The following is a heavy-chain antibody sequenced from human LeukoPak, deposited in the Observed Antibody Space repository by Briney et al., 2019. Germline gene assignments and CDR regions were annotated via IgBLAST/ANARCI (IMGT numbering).Heavy chain of an antibody. CDR3: AKDSNRGVWGSYRSYDY. Sequence: GGSLRLSCAASGFTFSSYDMSRVRQAPRKGLEWVSAISGSGANTYDADSVKGRFTISRDNSKNTLYLQMNSLRAEDTAVYYCAKDSNRGVWGSYRSYDYWGQGTLVTVSS. CDR2: ISGSGANT. V-gene: IGHV3-23*01. J-gene: IGHJ4*02. D-gene: IGHD3-16*01. CDR1: GFTFSSYD.